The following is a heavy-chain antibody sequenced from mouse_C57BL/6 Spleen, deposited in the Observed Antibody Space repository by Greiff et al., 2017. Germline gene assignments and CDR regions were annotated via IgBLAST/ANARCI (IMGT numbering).Heavy chain of an antibody. CDR3: AREGEAY. V-gene: IGHV1-50*01. J-gene: IGHJ2*01. CDR1: GYTFTSYW. Sequence: QVQLQQPGAELVKPGASVKLSCKASGYTFTSYWMQWVKQRPGQGLEWIGEIDPSDSYTNYNQKFKGKATLTVDTSSSTAYMQLSSLTSEDSAVYYCAREGEAYWGQGTTLTVSS. CDR2: IDPSDSYT.